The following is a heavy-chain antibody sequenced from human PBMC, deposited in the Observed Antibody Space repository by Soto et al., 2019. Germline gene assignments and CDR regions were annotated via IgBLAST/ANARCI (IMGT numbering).Heavy chain of an antibody. Sequence: TLSLTCVICGYSVSSNSAGWNLIRQSPSRGLEWLGRTYYKSKWNNDYALSVKSRITINPDTSKNQFSLHLYSVTPEDTAVYYCTGITWFRGMDVWGQGTPVTVSS. J-gene: IGHJ6*02. D-gene: IGHD3-10*01. CDR3: TGITWFRGMDV. CDR1: GYSVSSNSAG. V-gene: IGHV6-1*01. CDR2: TYYKSKWNN.